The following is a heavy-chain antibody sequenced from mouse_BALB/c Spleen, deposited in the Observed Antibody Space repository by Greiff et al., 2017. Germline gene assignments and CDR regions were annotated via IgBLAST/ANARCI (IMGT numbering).Heavy chain of an antibody. D-gene: IGHD2-3*01. CDR3: ARCYDGYYGYFDV. CDR2: IDPANGNT. V-gene: IGHV14-3*02. J-gene: IGHJ1*01. Sequence: EVQLQQSGAELVKPGASVKLSCTASGFNIKDTYMHWVKQRPEQGLEWIGRIDPANGNTKYDPKFQGKATITADTSSNTAYLQLSSLTSEDTAVYYCARCYDGYYGYFDVWGAGTTVTVSS. CDR1: GFNIKDTY.